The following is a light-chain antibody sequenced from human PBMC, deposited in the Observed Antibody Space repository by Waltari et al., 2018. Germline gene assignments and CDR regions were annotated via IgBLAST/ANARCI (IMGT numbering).Light chain of an antibody. CDR3: SLYMGSGIWV. CDR1: SASIYRTSS. CDR2: KGN. Sequence: QTVVTQEPSLSVSPGGKVTLMCALRSASIYRTSSPYWYPQAPGNAPRTLVYKGNSRSSGVPDRFSGSILGNKSALTITGAQADDDSDYYCSLYMGSGIWVFGGGTKLTV. V-gene: IGLV8-61*01. J-gene: IGLJ3*02.